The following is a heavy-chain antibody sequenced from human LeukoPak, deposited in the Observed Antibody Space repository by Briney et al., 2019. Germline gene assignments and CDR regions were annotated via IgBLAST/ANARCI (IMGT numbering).Heavy chain of an antibody. CDR1: GYTFTGYY. CDR2: INPNSGGT. J-gene: IGHJ5*02. CDR3: ARDLITIFGVAKENWFDP. Sequence: ASVKVSCKASGYTFTGYYMHWVRQAPGQGLEWMGWINPNSGGTNYAQKFQGRVTMTRDTSISTAYMELSRLRSDDTAVYYCARDLITIFGVAKENWFDPWGQGTLVTVSS. D-gene: IGHD3-3*01. V-gene: IGHV1-2*02.